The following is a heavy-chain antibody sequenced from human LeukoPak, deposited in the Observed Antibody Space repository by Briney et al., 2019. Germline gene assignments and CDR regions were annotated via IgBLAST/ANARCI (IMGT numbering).Heavy chain of an antibody. CDR3: ARKTEAYYGMDV. V-gene: IGHV4-34*01. CDR1: GGSFSGYY. CDR2: INHSGST. J-gene: IGHJ6*02. Sequence: SETLSLTCAVYGGSFSGYYWSWIRQPPGKGLEWIGEINHSGSTNYNPSLKSRVTISVDTSKNQFSLKLSSVTAADTAVYYCARKTEAYYGMDVWGQGTTVTVSS.